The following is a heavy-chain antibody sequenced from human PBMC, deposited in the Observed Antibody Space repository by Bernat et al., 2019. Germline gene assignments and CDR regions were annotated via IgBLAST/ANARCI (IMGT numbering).Heavy chain of an antibody. V-gene: IGHV3-74*01. D-gene: IGHD1-26*01. CDR1: GFTFSNYW. CDR2: LNRDGSST. CDR3: TRASWELGAFDI. J-gene: IGHJ3*02. Sequence: EVQLVESGGGLVQPGGSLRLSCAASGFTFSNYWMHWVRQAPGKGLVWVSSLNRDGSSTNYADSVKGRFTISRDNAKNTLYLQMSSLRAEDTAVYYCTRASWELGAFDIWGQGTMVTVSS.